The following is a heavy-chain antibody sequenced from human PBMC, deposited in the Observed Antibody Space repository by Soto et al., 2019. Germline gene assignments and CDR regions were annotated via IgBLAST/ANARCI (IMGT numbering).Heavy chain of an antibody. CDR1: GYSFTTYY. V-gene: IGHV1-46*01. D-gene: IGHD6-19*01. CDR3: ARVQFATGWRYAGDY. Sequence: QVQLVQSGAEVKKPGASVKVSCKTSGYSFTTYYVHWVRQAPGQGLEWMAIINPSDGTATYAQKFKGRVTMTRDTSTSTVYLEMSSLRSEDTAVYYCARVQFATGWRYAGDYWGQGTLVTVSS. CDR2: INPSDGTA. J-gene: IGHJ4*02.